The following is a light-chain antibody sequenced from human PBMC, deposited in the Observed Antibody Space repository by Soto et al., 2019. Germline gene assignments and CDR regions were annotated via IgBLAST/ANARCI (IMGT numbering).Light chain of an antibody. CDR2: GGS. J-gene: IGKJ2*01. Sequence: DIVLTQSPATLSLSPGDTVTLSCRASESLFGFFAWYQQKPGQAPRLLMYGGSTRATGIPARFSGGGSATDFTLTISSLESEDSAFYFCQSYNDWPFAFGLGTRLEI. V-gene: IGKV3-11*01. CDR3: QSYNDWPFA. CDR1: ESLFGF.